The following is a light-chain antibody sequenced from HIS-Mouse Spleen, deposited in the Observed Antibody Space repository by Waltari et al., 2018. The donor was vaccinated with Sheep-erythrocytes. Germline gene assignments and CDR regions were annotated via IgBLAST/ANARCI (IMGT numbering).Light chain of an antibody. Sequence: QLVLTQSPSASASLGALVKLTCTLSSGHSSYAIAWPQQQPEKGPRYLMKLNSDGSHSKGDGFPDRCSGSSSGAERYLTISSLQSEDEADYYCQTWGTGIHVLFGGGTKLTVL. V-gene: IGLV4-69*01. CDR3: QTWGTGIHVL. CDR1: SGHSSYA. J-gene: IGLJ2*01. CDR2: LNSDGSH.